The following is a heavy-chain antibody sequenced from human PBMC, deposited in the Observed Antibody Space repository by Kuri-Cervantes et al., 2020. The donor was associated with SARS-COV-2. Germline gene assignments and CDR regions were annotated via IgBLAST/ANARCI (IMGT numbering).Heavy chain of an antibody. CDR2: ISGSGGST. Sequence: GGSLKISCAAPGFTFSSCAMSWVRQAPGKGLEWVSAISGSGGSTYYADSVNGRFTISRDNSKNTLYLQTNSLRAEDTAVYYCANLKWLLIDDAFDIWGQGTMVTVSS. CDR1: GFTFSSCA. D-gene: IGHD3-22*01. J-gene: IGHJ3*02. CDR3: ANLKWLLIDDAFDI. V-gene: IGHV3-23*01.